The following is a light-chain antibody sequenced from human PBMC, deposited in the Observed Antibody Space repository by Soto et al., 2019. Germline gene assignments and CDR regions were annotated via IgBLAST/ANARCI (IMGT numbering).Light chain of an antibody. CDR1: SSDVWSYNL. Sequence: QSALTQPASVSGSPGQSITFSCTGTSSDVWSYNLVSWYQQHPGKAPKLMIYEVSKRPSGVSNRFSGSKSGNTASLTISGLQAEDEADYYCCSYAGSSTFVVFGGGIQLTVL. CDR2: EVS. V-gene: IGLV2-23*02. J-gene: IGLJ2*01. CDR3: CSYAGSSTFVV.